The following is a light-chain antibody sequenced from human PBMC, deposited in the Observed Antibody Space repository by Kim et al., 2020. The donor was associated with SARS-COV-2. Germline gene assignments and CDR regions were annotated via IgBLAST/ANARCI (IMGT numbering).Light chain of an antibody. V-gene: IGKV3-15*01. CDR1: QSGSSN. Sequence: SGSPGKSATLSGRASQSGSSNLAWDQQKPGQAPRLLSYGASTRATGIPARFSGIGSGAEFTLTISSLQSEDFAVYSCQQYKNCPYTCGQGTKLEI. CDR2: GAS. CDR3: QQYKNCPYT. J-gene: IGKJ2*01.